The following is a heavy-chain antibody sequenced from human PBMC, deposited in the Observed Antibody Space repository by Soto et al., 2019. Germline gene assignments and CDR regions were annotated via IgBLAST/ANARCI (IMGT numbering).Heavy chain of an antibody. V-gene: IGHV3-30*14. CDR3: ARDARDYSFDY. CDR2: IYYEGSSQ. CDR1: GFTFSNHN. J-gene: IGHJ4*02. Sequence: SLRLSCAASGFTFSNHNMHWVRQAPGKGLEWVAMIYYEGSSQYYTDSVKGRFTISRDNSENTVYLQMNSLRTEDTAVYYCARDARDYSFDYWGQGALVTVSS. D-gene: IGHD2-15*01.